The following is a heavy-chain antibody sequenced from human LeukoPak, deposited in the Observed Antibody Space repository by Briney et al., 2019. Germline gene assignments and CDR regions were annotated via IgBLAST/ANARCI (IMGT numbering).Heavy chain of an antibody. CDR2: IYYSGST. CDR1: GGSISSSSYY. D-gene: IGHD3-3*01. J-gene: IGHJ4*02. Sequence: SETLSLTCTVSGGSISSSSYYWGWIRQPPGKGLEWIGRIYYSGSTYYNPSLKSRVTISIDTSKNQFSLKLSSVTAADTAVYYCARGTSYYDFWSGIRFDYWGQGTLVTVSS. CDR3: ARGTSYYDFWSGIRFDY. V-gene: IGHV4-39*07.